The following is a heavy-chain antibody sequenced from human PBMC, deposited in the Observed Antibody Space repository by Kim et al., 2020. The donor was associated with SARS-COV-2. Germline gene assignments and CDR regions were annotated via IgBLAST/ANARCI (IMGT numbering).Heavy chain of an antibody. CDR1: GYTFTSYD. V-gene: IGHV1-8*01. CDR3: ARLGYYYDSSGGMTSDY. J-gene: IGHJ4*02. Sequence: ASVKVSCKASGYTFTSYDINWVRQATGQGLEWMGWMNPNSGNTGYAQKFQGRVTMTRNTSISTAYMELSSLRSEDTAVYYCARLGYYYDSSGGMTSDYWGQGTLVTVSS. CDR2: MNPNSGNT. D-gene: IGHD3-22*01.